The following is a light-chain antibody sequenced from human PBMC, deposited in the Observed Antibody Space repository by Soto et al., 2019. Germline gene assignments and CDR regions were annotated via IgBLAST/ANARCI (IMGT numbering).Light chain of an antibody. J-gene: IGKJ2*01. CDR2: SAS. Sequence: EIAMTQSPATLSVSPGERATLSCRASQSISTELAWHQQIPGQPPRLLIYSASTRTTGVPARFTGSGSGSEFTLTISGLQSEDFAIYYCQQGHNWPLTFGQGTRLE. V-gene: IGKV3-15*01. CDR1: QSISTE. CDR3: QQGHNWPLT.